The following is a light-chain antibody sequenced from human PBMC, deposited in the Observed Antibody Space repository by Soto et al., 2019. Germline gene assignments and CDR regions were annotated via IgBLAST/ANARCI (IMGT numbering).Light chain of an antibody. J-gene: IGKJ4*01. CDR3: QQYGSSPLT. V-gene: IGKV3-20*01. Sequence: EIVLTQSPSPLSLSPGERATLSCRASQSVSSSYLAWYQQKPGQAPRLLIYGASSRATGIPDRFSGSGSGTDFTLTISRLEPEDFAVYYCQQYGSSPLTFGGGTKVHIK. CDR2: GAS. CDR1: QSVSSSY.